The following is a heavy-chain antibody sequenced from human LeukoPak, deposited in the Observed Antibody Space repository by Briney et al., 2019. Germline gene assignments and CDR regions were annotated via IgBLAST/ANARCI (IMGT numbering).Heavy chain of an antibody. CDR2: IYYSGST. Sequence: SETLSLTCTVSGGSISSYYWSWIRQPPGKGLEWIGYIYYSGSTSYNPSLKSRVTISVDTSRNQFSLKLSSVTAADTAVYYCARQPDTYYYYYGLDVWAKGPRSPSP. J-gene: IGHJ6*02. V-gene: IGHV4-59*08. CDR3: ARQPDTYYYYYGLDV. CDR1: GGSISSYY.